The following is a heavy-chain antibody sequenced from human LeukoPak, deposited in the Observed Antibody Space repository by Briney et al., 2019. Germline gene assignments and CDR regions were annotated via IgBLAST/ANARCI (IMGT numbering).Heavy chain of an antibody. CDR3: AKDQRLGVQLWGTGSYFDY. J-gene: IGHJ4*02. CDR1: GFTFTSYA. CDR2: ISGSGGNT. Sequence: GGSLRLSCAVSGFTFTSYAMNWVRQAPGKGLEWVSDISGSGGNTYYADSVKGRFTISRDNSRNTLYLQMSSLRAEDTAVYYCAKDQRLGVQLWGTGSYFDYWGQGTLVTVSS. D-gene: IGHD5-18*01. V-gene: IGHV3-23*01.